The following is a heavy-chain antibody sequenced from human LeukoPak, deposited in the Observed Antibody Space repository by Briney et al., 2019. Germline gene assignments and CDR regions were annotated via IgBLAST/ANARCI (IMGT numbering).Heavy chain of an antibody. CDR3: AKERLELLWFGEPDFDY. CDR1: GFTFSSYG. CDR2: ISYDGSNK. Sequence: PGRSLRLSCAASGFTFSSYGMHWVRQAPGKGLEWVVVISYDGSNKYYADSVKGRFTISRDNSKNTLYLQMNSLRAEDTAVYYCAKERLELLWFGEPDFDYWGQGTLVTVSS. V-gene: IGHV3-30*18. D-gene: IGHD3-10*01. J-gene: IGHJ4*02.